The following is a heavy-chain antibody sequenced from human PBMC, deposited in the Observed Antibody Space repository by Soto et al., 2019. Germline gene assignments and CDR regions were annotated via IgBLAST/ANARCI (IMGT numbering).Heavy chain of an antibody. V-gene: IGHV1-3*01. D-gene: IGHD6-13*01. Sequence: ASVKVSCKASGYTFTSYAMHWVRQAPGQRLEWTGWINAGNGNTKYSQKFQGRVTITRDTSASTAYMELSSLRSEDTAVYYCARVVAAAGRYGFDPWGQGTLVTVSS. CDR2: INAGNGNT. CDR3: ARVVAAAGRYGFDP. J-gene: IGHJ5*02. CDR1: GYTFTSYA.